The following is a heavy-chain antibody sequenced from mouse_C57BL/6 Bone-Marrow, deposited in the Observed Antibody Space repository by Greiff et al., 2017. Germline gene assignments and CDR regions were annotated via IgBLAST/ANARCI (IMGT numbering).Heavy chain of an antibody. CDR3: ARTVMILRYYFDY. V-gene: IGHV1-64*01. D-gene: IGHD1-1*01. CDR2: IHPNSGST. Sequence: QVQLQQPGAELVKPGASVKLSCKASGYTFTSYWMHWVKQRPGQGLEWIGMIHPNSGSTNYNEKFKSKATLTVDKSSSTAYMQLSSLTSEDSAVYYCARTVMILRYYFDYWGQGTTLTVSS. J-gene: IGHJ2*01. CDR1: GYTFTSYW.